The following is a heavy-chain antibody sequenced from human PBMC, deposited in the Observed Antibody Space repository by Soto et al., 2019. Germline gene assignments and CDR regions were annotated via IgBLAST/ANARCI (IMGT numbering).Heavy chain of an antibody. V-gene: IGHV4-34*01. CDR3: ARGPSRLLMGDSFA. CDR2: IIHSGST. Sequence: HSATLSLTCSVYVGSFSGHYWSWVHQPPGKGLEWIGEIIHSGSTTYNPSLKSRVAISVDSSKNQFSLKLNSVTAADTAVYYCARGPSRLLMGDSFAWGQGTLVTVSS. J-gene: IGHJ5*02. D-gene: IGHD2-8*01. CDR1: VGSFSGHY.